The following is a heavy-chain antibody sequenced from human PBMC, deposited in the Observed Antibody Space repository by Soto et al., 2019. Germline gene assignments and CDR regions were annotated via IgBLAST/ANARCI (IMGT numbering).Heavy chain of an antibody. CDR1: GGSISSGDYY. V-gene: IGHV4-61*08. D-gene: IGHD1-1*01. Sequence: PSETLSLTCTVSGGSISSGDYYWSWIRQPPGKGLEWIGYIYYSGSTNYNPSLKSRVTISVDTSKNQFSLKLSSVTAADTAVYYCVRLRWGYNWNPDYYYGMDVWGQGTTVTVSS. CDR2: IYYSGST. J-gene: IGHJ6*02. CDR3: VRLRWGYNWNPDYYYGMDV.